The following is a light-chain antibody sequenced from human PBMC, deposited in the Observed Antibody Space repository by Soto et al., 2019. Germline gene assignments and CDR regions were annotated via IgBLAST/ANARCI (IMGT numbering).Light chain of an antibody. CDR2: AVT. Sequence: QSVLTQPASVSGSPGQSITISCTGTSSDIGLNNYVSWYQQHPGKAPALIIYAVTYRPSGVSSRFSGSKSGDTASLTISGLRIEDEADYYCTSHSDSRPVVFGGGTQLTV. J-gene: IGLJ2*01. CDR3: TSHSDSRPVV. CDR1: SSDIGLNNY. V-gene: IGLV2-14*03.